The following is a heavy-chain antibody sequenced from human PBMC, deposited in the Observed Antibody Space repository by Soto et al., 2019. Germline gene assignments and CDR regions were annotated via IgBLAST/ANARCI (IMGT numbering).Heavy chain of an antibody. CDR1: GGSISSGGYY. J-gene: IGHJ6*02. CDR3: ARAGRVVPAAIVPYYYGMDV. V-gene: IGHV4-31*03. Sequence: QVQLQESGPGLVKPSQTLSLTCTVSGGSISSGGYYWSWIRQHPGKGLEWIGYSYYSGSTYYNPSLKSRVTISVDTSKNQFSLKLSSVTAADTAVYYCARAGRVVPAAIVPYYYGMDVWGQGTTVTVSS. D-gene: IGHD2-2*01. CDR2: SYYSGST.